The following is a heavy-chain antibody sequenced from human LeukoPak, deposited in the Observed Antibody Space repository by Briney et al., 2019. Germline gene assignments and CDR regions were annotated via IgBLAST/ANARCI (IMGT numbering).Heavy chain of an antibody. D-gene: IGHD5-18*01. CDR1: GFTFSSYA. J-gene: IGHJ4*02. Sequence: GGSLRLSCAASGFTFSSYAVHWVRQAPGKGLEWVALISYDGSNKYDADSVKGRFTISRDNSKNTLYLQMNSLRDEDMAMYYCEGDVAIHPYKTDTAIGPGDYWGQGTLVTVSS. V-gene: IGHV3-30-3*01. CDR3: EGDVAIHPYKTDTAIGPGDY. CDR2: ISYDGSNK.